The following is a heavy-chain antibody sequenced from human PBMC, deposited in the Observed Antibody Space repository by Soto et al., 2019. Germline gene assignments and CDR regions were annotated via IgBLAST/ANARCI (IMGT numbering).Heavy chain of an antibody. V-gene: IGHV4-34*01. CDR1: GGSFSGSY. CDR3: ARVVGSSGWYYGSFDI. Sequence: QVQLQQWGAGLLKPSETLSLTCAVYGGSFSGSYWNWIRQPPGKGLEWIGEINQSGSTNYKPSLNSRVTISVDTSKNQFSLKLSSVTAADSAVYYCARVVGSSGWYYGSFDIWGPGTMVTVSS. J-gene: IGHJ3*02. CDR2: INQSGST. D-gene: IGHD6-19*01.